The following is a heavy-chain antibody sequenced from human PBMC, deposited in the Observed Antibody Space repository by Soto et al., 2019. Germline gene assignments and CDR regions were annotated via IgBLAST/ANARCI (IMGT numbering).Heavy chain of an antibody. D-gene: IGHD1-1*01. V-gene: IGHV4-39*01. CDR1: GGSISSSSYY. CDR3: ARTTGNAVYNWNDVWLDA. J-gene: IGHJ5*02. Sequence: QLQLQESGPGLVKPSETLSLTCTVSGGSISSSSYYWGWIRQPPGKGLEWIGSIYYSGSTYYNPSLKSRAPISVDTAKSQFSLKLSSVTAADTAVYYCARTTGNAVYNWNDVWLDAWGQGTLVTVSS. CDR2: IYYSGST.